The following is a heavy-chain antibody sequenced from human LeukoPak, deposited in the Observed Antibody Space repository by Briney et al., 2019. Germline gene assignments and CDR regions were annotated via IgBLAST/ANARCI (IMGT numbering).Heavy chain of an antibody. CDR1: GFTFSSYE. CDR2: ISSSGSTI. J-gene: IGHJ4*02. D-gene: IGHD3-10*01. V-gene: IGHV3-48*03. CDR3: ARAFFYGSGSYSVSYFDY. Sequence: GGSLRLSCAASGFTFSSYEMNWVRQAPGKGLEWVSYISSSGSTIYYADSVKGRFTISRDNAKNSLYLQMNSLRAEDTAVYYCARAFFYGSGSYSVSYFDYWGQGTLVTFSS.